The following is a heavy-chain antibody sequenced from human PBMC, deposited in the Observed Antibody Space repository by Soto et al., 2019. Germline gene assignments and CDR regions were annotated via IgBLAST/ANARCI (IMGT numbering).Heavy chain of an antibody. Sequence: SGPTLVNPTQTLTLTCTFSGLSLSTSGVGVGWIRQPPGKALEWLALIYWDDDKRYSPSLKSRLTITKDTSKNQVVLTMTNMDPVDTATYYCAHRPSYCSGGSCYSGFDYWGQGTLVTAPQ. CDR3: AHRPSYCSGGSCYSGFDY. CDR2: IYWDDDK. J-gene: IGHJ4*02. D-gene: IGHD2-15*01. CDR1: GLSLSTSGVG. V-gene: IGHV2-5*02.